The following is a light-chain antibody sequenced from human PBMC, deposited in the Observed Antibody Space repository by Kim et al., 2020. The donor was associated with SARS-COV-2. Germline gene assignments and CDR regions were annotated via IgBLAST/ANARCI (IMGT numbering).Light chain of an antibody. CDR2: NVN. CDR3: SSYTLSQTYV. J-gene: IGLJ1*01. V-gene: IGLV2-14*04. Sequence: GQSITSSCTGTSSDVGGHNTVSWYQQHPGKVPKVIIYNVNKRPSGVSNRISGSKSGNTASLTISGLQAEDEADYYCSSYTLSQTYVFGTGTKVTVL. CDR1: SSDVGGHNT.